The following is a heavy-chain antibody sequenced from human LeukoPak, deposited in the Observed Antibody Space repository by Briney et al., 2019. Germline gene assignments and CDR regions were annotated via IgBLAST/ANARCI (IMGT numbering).Heavy chain of an antibody. CDR1: GYTFTSYG. CDR3: ARVGYITMVRGVENWFDP. Sequence: ASVKVSCKASGYTFTSYGISWVRQAPGQGLEWMGWISAYNGNTNYAQKLQGRVTMTTDTSTSTAYMELRSLRSDDTAVYYCARVGYITMVRGVENWFDPWGQGTLVTVSS. V-gene: IGHV1-18*01. J-gene: IGHJ5*02. CDR2: ISAYNGNT. D-gene: IGHD3-10*01.